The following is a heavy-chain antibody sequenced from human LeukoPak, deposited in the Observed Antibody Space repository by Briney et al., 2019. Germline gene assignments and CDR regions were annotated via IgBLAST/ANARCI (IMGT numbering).Heavy chain of an antibody. CDR1: GGSISSYY. Sequence: SETLSLTCTVSGGSISSYYWSWIRQPPGKGLEWIGYIYYSGSTNYNPSLKSRVTISVDTSKNQFSLKLSSVAAADTAVYYCARHTPGGDPLRFLSPWGQGTLVTVSS. CDR2: IYYSGST. D-gene: IGHD3-3*01. V-gene: IGHV4-59*08. CDR3: ARHTPGGDPLRFLSP. J-gene: IGHJ4*02.